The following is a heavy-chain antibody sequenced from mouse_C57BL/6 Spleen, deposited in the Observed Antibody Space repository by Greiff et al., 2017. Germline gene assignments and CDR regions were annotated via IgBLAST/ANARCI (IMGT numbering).Heavy chain of an antibody. CDR1: GFTFSNYW. CDR2: IRLKSDNYAT. Sequence: EVKLVESGGGLVQPGGSMKLSCVASGFTFSNYWLNWVRQSPEKGLEWVAQIRLKSDNYATQYAESVKGRFTISRDDYKSSVYLQMNNLRAEDTGIYYCTVYDYDGGFAYWGQGTLVTVSA. D-gene: IGHD2-4*01. J-gene: IGHJ3*01. CDR3: TVYDYDGGFAY. V-gene: IGHV6-3*01.